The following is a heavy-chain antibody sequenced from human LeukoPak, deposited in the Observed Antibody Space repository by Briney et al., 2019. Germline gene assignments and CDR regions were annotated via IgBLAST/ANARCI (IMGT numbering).Heavy chain of an antibody. CDR3: AAGGVVGATSMDV. J-gene: IGHJ6*03. D-gene: IGHD1-26*01. CDR1: GGTFSSYA. V-gene: IGHV1-69*05. CDR2: IIPIFGTA. Sequence: GASVKVSCKASGGTFSSYAISWERQAPGQGLEWVGGIIPIFGTANYAQKFQGRVTITTDESTSTAYMELSSLRSEDTAVYYCAAGGVVGATSMDVWGKGTTVTVSS.